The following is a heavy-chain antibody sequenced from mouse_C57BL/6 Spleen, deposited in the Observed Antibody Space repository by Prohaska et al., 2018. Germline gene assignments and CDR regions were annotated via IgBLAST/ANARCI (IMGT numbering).Heavy chain of an antibody. V-gene: IGHV1-59*01. Sequence: QVQLQQPGAELVTPGTSVKLSCKSSGYTFISYWMHWVKQTPVQGLDLIVVIDPSDSYTNYNQKSKGKATLTVDTSSSTAYMQLSSLTSEDSAVYYCARWRLYYFDYWGQGTTLTVSS. CDR3: ARWRLYYFDY. CDR2: IDPSDSYT. CDR1: GYTFISYW. J-gene: IGHJ2*01.